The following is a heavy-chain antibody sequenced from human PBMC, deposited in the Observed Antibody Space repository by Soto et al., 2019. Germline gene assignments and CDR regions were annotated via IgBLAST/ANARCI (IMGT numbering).Heavy chain of an antibody. CDR2: ISAYNGNT. CDR1: GYTFTSYG. J-gene: IGHJ4*02. CDR3: VVAAQPYYFDY. V-gene: IGHV1-18*01. D-gene: IGHD2-15*01. Sequence: ASVKVSCKDSGYTFTSYGISWVRQAPGQGLEWMGWISAYNGNTNYAQKLQGRVTMTTDTSTSTAYMEPRSLRSDDTAVYYCVVAAQPYYFDYWGQGTLVTVSS.